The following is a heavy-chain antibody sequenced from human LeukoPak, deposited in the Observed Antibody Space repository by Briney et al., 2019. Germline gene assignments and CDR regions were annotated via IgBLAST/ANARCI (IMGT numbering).Heavy chain of an antibody. D-gene: IGHD1-26*01. V-gene: IGHV3-74*01. CDR2: INSDGSST. CDR1: GFTFSGYW. J-gene: IGHJ4*02. CDR3: ARDRSSEWELLW. Sequence: GGSLRLSCAASGFTFSGYWMPWVRQAPGKGLVWVSRINSDGSSTSYADSVKGRFTISRDNAKNTLYLQMNSLRAEDTAVYYCARDRSSEWELLWWGQGTLVTVSS.